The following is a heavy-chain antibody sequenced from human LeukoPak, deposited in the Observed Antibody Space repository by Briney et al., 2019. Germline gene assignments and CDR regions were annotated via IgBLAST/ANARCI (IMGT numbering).Heavy chain of an antibody. J-gene: IGHJ5*02. CDR3: AKEHMVRGVIFWFDP. Sequence: GGSLRLSCAASRFTFSTYGMHWVRQSPGKGLEWVTVISYDGSNKYYADSVKGRFTISRDNSKNTLYLEMNSLRTEDTAVYFCAKEHMVRGVIFWFDPWGQGTPVTVSS. CDR1: RFTFSTYG. CDR2: ISYDGSNK. D-gene: IGHD3-10*01. V-gene: IGHV3-30*18.